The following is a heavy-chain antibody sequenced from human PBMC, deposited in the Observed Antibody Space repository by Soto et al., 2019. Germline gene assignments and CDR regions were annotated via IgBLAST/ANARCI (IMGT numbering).Heavy chain of an antibody. CDR3: ARAKGYSLAFDI. V-gene: IGHV4-59*08. D-gene: IGHD5-18*01. CDR1: GGSISSYY. J-gene: IGHJ3*02. Sequence: PSETLSLTCTVSGGSISSYYWSWIRQPPGKGLEWIGYIYYSGSTNYNPSLKSRVTISVDTSKNQFSLKLSSVTAADTAVYYCARAKGYSLAFDIWGQGTMVTVSS. CDR2: IYYSGST.